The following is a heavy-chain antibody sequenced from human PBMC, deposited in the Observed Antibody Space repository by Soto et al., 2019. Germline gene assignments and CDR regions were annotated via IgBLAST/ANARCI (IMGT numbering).Heavy chain of an antibody. D-gene: IGHD3-10*01. CDR1: GDSITNSDHY. Sequence: PSETLSLTCTVSGDSITNSDHYWGWIRQPPGKGLEWIGSIYYSGSTYYNPSLKSRVIIFVDTSKNQFSLKLSSVTAADTAVYYCARSVLLWFGEDDRFDYWGQGTLVTVSS. V-gene: IGHV4-39*01. CDR2: IYYSGST. CDR3: ARSVLLWFGEDDRFDY. J-gene: IGHJ4*02.